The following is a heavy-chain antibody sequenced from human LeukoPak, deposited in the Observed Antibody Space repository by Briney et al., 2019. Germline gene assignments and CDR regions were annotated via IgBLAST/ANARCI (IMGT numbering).Heavy chain of an antibody. CDR1: GFTFADYA. J-gene: IGHJ4*02. CDR2: ISADGGHA. Sequence: SGGSLRLSCVDPGFTFADYAMHWVRQAPGEGLEWVSIISADGGHANYADSVTGRFTIFRDNSKNPLYLQMNSLRTEDTAFYYCAKDWSHTYYFDYWGQGTLVTVSS. V-gene: IGHV3-43*02. CDR3: AKDWSHTYYFDY. D-gene: IGHD1-26*01.